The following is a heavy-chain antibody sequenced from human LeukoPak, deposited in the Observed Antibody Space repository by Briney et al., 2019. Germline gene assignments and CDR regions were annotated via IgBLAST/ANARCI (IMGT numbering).Heavy chain of an antibody. CDR2: ISGYYGHT. D-gene: IGHD3-16*01. CDR1: GYTFTNFG. V-gene: IGHV1-18*01. CDR3: ARDVPRGDLRGFN. Sequence: ASVKVSCKTSGYTFTNFGVTWVRQAPGQGLEWMGWISGYYGHTNYTQKLQGRVTMTTDTSTSTAYMELKKLRSDGTAVYYCARDVPRGDLRGFNWGQGTLVTVSS. J-gene: IGHJ4*02.